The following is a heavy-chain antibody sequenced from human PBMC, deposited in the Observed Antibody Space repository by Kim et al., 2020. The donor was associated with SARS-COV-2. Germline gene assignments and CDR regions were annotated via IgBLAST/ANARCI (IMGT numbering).Heavy chain of an antibody. V-gene: IGHV3-23*01. CDR2: T. J-gene: IGHJ4*02. CDR3: AKDLSWLAQVN. Sequence: TDYADSVNGRLAISRDKAKNTLYLQMNSLGAEDTARYFCAKDLSWLAQVNWGQGTLVTVSS. D-gene: IGHD6-19*01.